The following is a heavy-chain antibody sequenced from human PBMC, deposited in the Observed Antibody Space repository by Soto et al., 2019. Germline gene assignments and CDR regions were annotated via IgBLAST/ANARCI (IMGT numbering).Heavy chain of an antibody. CDR2: IYWDDDK. J-gene: IGHJ6*02. Sequence: SGPTLVNPTQTLTLTCTFSGFSLSTSGVGVGWIRQPPGKALEWLALIYWDDDKRYSPSLKSRLTITKDTSKNQVVLTMTNMDPVDTATYYCAHIPRLLLSNYYYYGMDVWGQGTTVTVSS. D-gene: IGHD2-15*01. CDR3: AHIPRLLLSNYYYYGMDV. CDR1: GFSLSTSGVG. V-gene: IGHV2-5*02.